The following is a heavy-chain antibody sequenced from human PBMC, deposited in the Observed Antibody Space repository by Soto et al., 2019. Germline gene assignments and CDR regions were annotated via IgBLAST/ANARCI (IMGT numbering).Heavy chain of an antibody. CDR2: IIPLLRTV. V-gene: IGHV1-69*06. D-gene: IGHD6-25*01. J-gene: IGHJ6*02. CDR1: GGTFGSYS. CDR3: ARDPVDLFGYMDV. Sequence: QEDLVQSGAEVKKPGSSVNVSCKASGGTFGSYSITWARQAPGQRLEWMGEIIPLLRTVNYAQKFQGRVTITGDRSTSTVYMALSSLRSDDTAVYYCARDPVDLFGYMDVWGQGTTVTVSS.